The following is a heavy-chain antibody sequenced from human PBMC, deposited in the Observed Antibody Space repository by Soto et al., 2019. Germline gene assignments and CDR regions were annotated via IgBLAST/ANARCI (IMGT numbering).Heavy chain of an antibody. CDR2: IIPIFGTA. V-gene: IGHV1-69*06. J-gene: IGHJ6*02. D-gene: IGHD1-26*01. CDR1: GGTFSSYA. Sequence: SVKVSCKASGGTFSSYAISWVRQAPGQGLEWMGGIIPIFGTANYAQKFQGRVTITADKSTSTAYMELSSLRSEDTAVYCCARSIVGATKYYYYGMDVWGQGTTVTVSS. CDR3: ARSIVGATKYYYYGMDV.